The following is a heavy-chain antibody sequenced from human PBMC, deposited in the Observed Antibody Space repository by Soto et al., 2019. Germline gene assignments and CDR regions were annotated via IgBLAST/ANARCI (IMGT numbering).Heavy chain of an antibody. CDR2: IYYSGST. CDR1: GGSISSYY. D-gene: IGHD3-3*01. Sequence: SETLSLTCTVSGGSISSYYWSWIRQPPGKGLEWIGYIYYSGSTNYNPSLKSRVTISVDTSKNQFSLKLSSVTAADTAVYYCAREFRRAIFGVVGGRGYFDLWGRGTLVTVSS. CDR3: AREFRRAIFGVVGGRGYFDL. V-gene: IGHV4-59*01. J-gene: IGHJ2*01.